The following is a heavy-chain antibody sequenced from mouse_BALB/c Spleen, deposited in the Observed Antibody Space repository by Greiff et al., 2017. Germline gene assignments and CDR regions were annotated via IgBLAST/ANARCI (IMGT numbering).Heavy chain of an antibody. V-gene: IGHV1-9*01. D-gene: IGHD1-1*01. CDR1: GYTFSSYW. J-gene: IGHJ4*01. CDR3: ARRLLRGGAMDY. Sequence: VQLQQSGAELMKPGASVKISCKATGYTFSSYWIEWVKQRPGHGLEWIGEILPGSGSTNYNEKFKGKATFTADTSSNTAYMQLSSLTSEDSAVYYCARRLLRGGAMDYWGQGTSVTVSS. CDR2: ILPGSGST.